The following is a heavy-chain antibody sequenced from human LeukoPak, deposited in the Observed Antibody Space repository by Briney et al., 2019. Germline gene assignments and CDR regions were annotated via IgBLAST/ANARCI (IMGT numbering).Heavy chain of an antibody. CDR1: GYTFTDFY. CDR3: ATGSITHTRDP. CDR2: INPYSGAT. Sequence: ASVKVSCQPSGYTFTDFYLNWVRQAPGQGLEWMGWINPYSGATINARRFQGRVTLTWDTSIGTAYMELTRLTSDDTAVYYCATGSITHTRDPWGQGTLVTVSS. J-gene: IGHJ5*02. D-gene: IGHD6-6*01. V-gene: IGHV1-2*02.